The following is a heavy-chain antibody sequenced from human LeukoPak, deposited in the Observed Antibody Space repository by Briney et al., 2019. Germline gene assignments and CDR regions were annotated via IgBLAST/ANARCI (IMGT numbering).Heavy chain of an antibody. CDR2: ISAYNGNT. Sequence: GASVKVSCKASGYTFTSYGISWVRQAPGQGLEWMGWISAYNGNTNYAQKLQGRVTMTTDTSTSTAYMELRSLRSDDTAVYYCAIDPRSLGYCGNCENFDYWGQGTLVTVSS. V-gene: IGHV1-18*04. CDR3: AIDPRSLGYCGNCENFDY. CDR1: GYTFTSYG. J-gene: IGHJ4*02. D-gene: IGHD2-15*01.